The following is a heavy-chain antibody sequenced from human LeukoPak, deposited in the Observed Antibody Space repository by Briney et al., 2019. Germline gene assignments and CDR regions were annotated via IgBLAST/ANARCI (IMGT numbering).Heavy chain of an antibody. V-gene: IGHV4-38-2*01. D-gene: IGHD5-24*01. CDR2: IYHNGNT. CDR1: GYSISSGYY. J-gene: IGHJ4*02. Sequence: SETLSLTCAVSGYSISSGYYWGWIRQPPRKGLEWIGSIYHNGNTYYNPSLKSRVTISVDTSKNEFSLKLSSVTAADTAVYYCARHRSGWLQSSFDYWGQGTLVTVSS. CDR3: ARHRSGWLQSSFDY.